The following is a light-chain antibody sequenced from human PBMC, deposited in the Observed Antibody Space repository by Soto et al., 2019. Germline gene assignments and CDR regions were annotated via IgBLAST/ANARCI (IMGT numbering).Light chain of an antibody. CDR1: QSVLYNSNNKNY. CDR2: WAS. V-gene: IGKV4-1*01. Sequence: DIVMTQSPDSLAVSLGERATINCKSSQSVLYNSNNKNYLAWYQQKPGQPPKLLIYWASTRESGVPDRVSGSGSGTDFTLAISSLQAEDVAVYYCQQYYSTPLTFGGGTKVDIK. CDR3: QQYYSTPLT. J-gene: IGKJ4*01.